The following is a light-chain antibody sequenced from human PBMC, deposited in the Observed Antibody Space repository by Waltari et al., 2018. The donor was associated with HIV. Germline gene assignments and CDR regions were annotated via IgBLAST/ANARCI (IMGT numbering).Light chain of an antibody. V-gene: IGLV2-23*02. CDR3: CSVAASTSWV. CDR2: EVT. CDR1: SSDIGSYNL. J-gene: IGLJ3*02. Sequence: QSALTQPASVSGSPGQSITFSCTGTSSDIGSYNLVSWYQQHPSKAPSLMIYEVTKRPSGVSYRLSGSNSGNTASLTISGLQAEDEADYYCCSVAASTSWVFGGGTKLTVL.